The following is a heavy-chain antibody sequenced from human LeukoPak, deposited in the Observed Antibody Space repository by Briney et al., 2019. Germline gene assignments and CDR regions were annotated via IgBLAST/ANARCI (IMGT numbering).Heavy chain of an antibody. CDR2: IKPDGSAE. V-gene: IGHV3-7*01. Sequence: GGSLRLSCATSGFTFSSNWMSWVRHAPGRGLDWVANIKPDGSAEYYAASVKVRFTVSRDNAKNSLYLQMNSPRVEDTAVYYCARANNSSWHNWGQGTLVTVSS. D-gene: IGHD6-13*01. J-gene: IGHJ4*02. CDR3: ARANNSSWHN. CDR1: GFTFSSNW.